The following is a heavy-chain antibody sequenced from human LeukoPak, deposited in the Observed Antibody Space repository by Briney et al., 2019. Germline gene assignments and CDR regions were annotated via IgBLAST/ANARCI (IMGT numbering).Heavy chain of an antibody. CDR3: ARSRGSSGSYPFDY. V-gene: IGHV3-48*01. Sequence: GGSLRLSCAASGFTFSSYSMNWVRQAPGKGLEWVSYISSSSSTIYYAGSVKGRFTISRDNAKNSLFLQMNSLRAEDTAVYYCARSRGSSGSYPFDYWGQGALVTVSS. D-gene: IGHD1-26*01. J-gene: IGHJ4*02. CDR1: GFTFSSYS. CDR2: ISSSSSTI.